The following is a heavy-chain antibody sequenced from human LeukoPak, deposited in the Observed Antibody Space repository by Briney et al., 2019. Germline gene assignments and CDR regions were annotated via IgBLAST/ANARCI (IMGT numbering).Heavy chain of an antibody. D-gene: IGHD3-16*02. V-gene: IGHV4-34*01. CDR1: GGSFSGYY. CDR2: INHSGST. Sequence: PSETLSLTCAVYGGSFSGYYWSWIRQPPGKGLEWIGEINHSGSTNYNPSLKSRVTISVDTSKNQFSLKLSSVTAADTAVYHCARGYRRLTPVGWGQGTLVTVSS. J-gene: IGHJ4*02. CDR3: ARGYRRLTPVG.